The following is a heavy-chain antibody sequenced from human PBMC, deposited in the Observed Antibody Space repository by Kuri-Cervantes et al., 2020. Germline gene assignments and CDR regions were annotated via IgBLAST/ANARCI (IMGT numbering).Heavy chain of an antibody. Sequence: GESLKISWKGPGYSFTSYWIGWVRQMHGKGLAWMGIIYTGDSDTRYRPSFQGQVTISADKSISTAYLQWSRLKATDSAMYYCASLETEGSVVVVLHDYWGQGTLVTVSS. J-gene: IGHJ4*02. CDR2: IYTGDSDT. D-gene: IGHD2-2*01. CDR3: ASLETEGSVVVVLHDY. V-gene: IGHV5-51*01. CDR1: GYSFTSYW.